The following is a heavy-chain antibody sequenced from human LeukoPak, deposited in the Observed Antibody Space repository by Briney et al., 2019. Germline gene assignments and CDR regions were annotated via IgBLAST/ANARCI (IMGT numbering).Heavy chain of an antibody. Sequence: GGSLRLSCAASGFTFSNYVMSWVRQAPGKGLEWVSAIRGRGDSTYYADSVMGRFAISRDNSKNTLHLQLNYLRAEDTAVYYCAKEDYDSSGGFDSWGQGTLVTVSS. J-gene: IGHJ4*02. D-gene: IGHD3-22*01. CDR3: AKEDYDSSGGFDS. CDR2: IRGRGDST. CDR1: GFTFSNYV. V-gene: IGHV3-23*01.